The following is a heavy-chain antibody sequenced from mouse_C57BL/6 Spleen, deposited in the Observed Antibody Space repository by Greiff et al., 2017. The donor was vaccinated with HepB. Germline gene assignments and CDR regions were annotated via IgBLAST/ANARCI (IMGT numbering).Heavy chain of an antibody. CDR3: AREGDDYDAAWFAY. CDR1: GYTFTSYW. Sequence: VQLQQSGTELVKPGASVKLSCKASGYTFTSYWMHWVKQRPGQGLEWIGNINPSNGGTNYNEKFKSKATLTVEKSSSTAYMQRSSLTSEDSAVYYCAREGDDYDAAWFAYWGQGTLVTVSA. CDR2: INPSNGGT. V-gene: IGHV1-53*01. J-gene: IGHJ3*01. D-gene: IGHD2-4*01.